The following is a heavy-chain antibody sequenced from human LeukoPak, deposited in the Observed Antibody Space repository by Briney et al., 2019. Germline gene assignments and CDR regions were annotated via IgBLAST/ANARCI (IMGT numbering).Heavy chain of an antibody. CDR3: ASPQADFWSGYGAFDI. V-gene: IGHV5-51*01. Sequence: GESLKISCKGSGYSFTSYWIGWVRQMPGKGLEWMGIIYPGDSDTRYSPSFQGQVTISADKSISTAYLQWSSLKASDTAMYYCASPQADFWSGYGAFDIWGQGTMVTVSS. J-gene: IGHJ3*02. CDR2: IYPGDSDT. CDR1: GYSFTSYW. D-gene: IGHD3-3*01.